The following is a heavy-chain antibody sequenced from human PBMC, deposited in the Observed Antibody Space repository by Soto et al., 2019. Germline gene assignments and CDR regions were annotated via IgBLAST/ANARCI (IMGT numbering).Heavy chain of an antibody. CDR2: IDWDDDK. CDR3: ARMRRDYYDSSGYYLFDY. J-gene: IGHJ4*02. D-gene: IGHD3-22*01. CDR1: GFSLSTSGMC. Sequence: SGPTLVNPTQTLTLTCTFSGFSLSTSGMCVSWIRQPPGKALEWLALIDWDDDKYYSTSLKTRLTISKDTSKNQVVLTMTNMEPVDTATYYCARMRRDYYDSSGYYLFDYWGQGTLVTVSS. V-gene: IGHV2-70*01.